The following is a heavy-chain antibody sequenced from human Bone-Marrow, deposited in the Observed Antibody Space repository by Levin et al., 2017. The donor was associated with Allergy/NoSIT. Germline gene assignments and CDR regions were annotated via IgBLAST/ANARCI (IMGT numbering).Heavy chain of an antibody. D-gene: IGHD6-19*01. CDR1: GFTFSSYA. CDR3: AKEGEQWLAEYDFEH. Sequence: GGSLRLSCAVSGFTFSSYAMSWVRQAPGKGLDWVSTISGSGAITYYADSVKGRFTISRDNSENTLYLQMNSLKVEDTAVYFCAKEGEQWLAEYDFEHWGQGTLVTVSS. J-gene: IGHJ4*02. V-gene: IGHV3-23*01. CDR2: ISGSGAIT.